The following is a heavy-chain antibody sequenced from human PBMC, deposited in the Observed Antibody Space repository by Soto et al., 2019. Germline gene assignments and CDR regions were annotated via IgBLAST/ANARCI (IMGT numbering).Heavy chain of an antibody. Sequence: GESLKISCEASGHSFTSYWIGWVRQMPGKGLGWMGIIHPGDSDTKYSPSFQGQVTISVDKSITTAYLQWSSLKASDTAMYYCARTPGPEVAASLEYYYFSGMDVWGQGTTVTVSS. CDR3: ARTPGPEVAASLEYYYFSGMDV. V-gene: IGHV5-51*01. D-gene: IGHD2-15*01. CDR2: IHPGDSDT. CDR1: GHSFTSYW. J-gene: IGHJ6*02.